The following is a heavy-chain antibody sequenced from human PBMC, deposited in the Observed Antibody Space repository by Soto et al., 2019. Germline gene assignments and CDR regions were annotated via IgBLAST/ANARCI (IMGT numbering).Heavy chain of an antibody. CDR3: ARGAGDFGDRVDY. V-gene: IGHV3-53*02. CDR2: IYSGGST. Sequence: EVQLVETGGGLIQPGESLRLSCAASGFTVSNHYMSWVRQAPGKGLEWVSIIYSGGSTYYADSVKGRFTISRDNSQNTVYLQMNSLRAEDTAVYYCARGAGDFGDRVDYWGQGTLVTVSS. D-gene: IGHD4-17*01. CDR1: GFTVSNHY. J-gene: IGHJ4*02.